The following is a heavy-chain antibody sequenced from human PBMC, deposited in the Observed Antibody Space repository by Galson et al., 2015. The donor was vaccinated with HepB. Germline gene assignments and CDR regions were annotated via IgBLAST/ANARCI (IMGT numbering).Heavy chain of an antibody. V-gene: IGHV1-8*01. D-gene: IGHD3-22*01. CDR2: MNPNSGNT. CDR3: ARGLSSGYIYYYYYYGMDV. CDR1: GYTFTSYD. J-gene: IGHJ6*02. Sequence: SVKVSCKASGYTFTSYDINWVRQATGQGLEWMGWMNPNSGNTGYAQKFQGRVTMTRNTSISTAYTELSSLRSEDTAVYYCARGLSSGYIYYYYYYGMDVWGQGTTVTVSS.